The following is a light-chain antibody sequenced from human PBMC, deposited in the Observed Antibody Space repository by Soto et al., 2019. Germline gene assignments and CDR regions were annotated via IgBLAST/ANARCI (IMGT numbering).Light chain of an antibody. J-gene: IGKJ5*01. Sequence: EIVLTQSPATLSLSPGERATLSCRASQSVSNYFAWFQQKPGQAPRLPIYDASNRATGIPARFNGSGSGTDFTLTISSLEPEDFAVYYCLQYGSSPHTFGQGTKLEIK. CDR1: QSVSNY. CDR2: DAS. V-gene: IGKV3-11*01. CDR3: LQYGSSPHT.